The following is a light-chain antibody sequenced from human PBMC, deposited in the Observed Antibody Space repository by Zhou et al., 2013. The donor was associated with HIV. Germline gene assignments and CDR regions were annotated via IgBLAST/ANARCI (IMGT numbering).Light chain of an antibody. J-gene: IGKJ4*01. CDR2: GAS. Sequence: EILMTQSPATLSVSPGERVTLSCRASQSVSDNLAWYQQKPGQAPRLLIYGASVTVSTFAARFSGSGSGTEFTLTISNLQSEDFAVYYCQHYGSSPLTFGGGTKVEIK. V-gene: IGKV3-15*01. CDR3: QHYGSSPLT. CDR1: QSVSDN.